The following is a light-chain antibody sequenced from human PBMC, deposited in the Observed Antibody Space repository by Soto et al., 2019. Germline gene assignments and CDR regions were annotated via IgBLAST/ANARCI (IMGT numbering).Light chain of an antibody. J-gene: IGLJ1*01. Sequence: QSVLTQQPSVSGAPGQSVTISCTGSSSNIGAGYDVHWYRQLPGTAPKLLIYGNSNRPSGVPDRFSGSNSGTSASLAINGLQAGDEADYYCQSYDTSLSGSYVFGTGTKVTVL. CDR2: GNS. CDR1: SSNIGAGYD. V-gene: IGLV1-40*01. CDR3: QSYDTSLSGSYV.